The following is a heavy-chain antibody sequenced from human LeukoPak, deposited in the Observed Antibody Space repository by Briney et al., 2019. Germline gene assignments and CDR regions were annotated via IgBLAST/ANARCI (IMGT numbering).Heavy chain of an antibody. V-gene: IGHV1-18*01. CDR1: AYTFTSYG. D-gene: IGHD4-17*01. CDR2: ISAYNGNT. J-gene: IGHJ4*02. Sequence: GASVQVSCKASAYTFTSYGISWVRQAPGQGREWMGWISAYNGNTNYAQKLQGRVTMTTDTSTSTAYMELRSLRSGDTAVYYCARYLIPYGDFYYFDYWGQGTLVTVSS. CDR3: ARYLIPYGDFYYFDY.